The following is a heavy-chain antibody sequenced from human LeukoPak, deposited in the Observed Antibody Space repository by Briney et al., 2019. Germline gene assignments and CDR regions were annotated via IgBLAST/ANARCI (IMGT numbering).Heavy chain of an antibody. CDR1: GYTFTSYD. D-gene: IGHD5-24*01. J-gene: IGHJ4*02. CDR2: IIPIFGTA. V-gene: IGHV1-69*05. Sequence: EASVKVSCKASGYTFTSYDINWVRQATGQGLEWMGWIIPIFGTANYAQKFQGRVTITTDESTSTAYMELSSLRSEDTAVYYCASHPPMATTDQYYFDYWGQGTLVTASS. CDR3: ASHPPMATTDQYYFDY.